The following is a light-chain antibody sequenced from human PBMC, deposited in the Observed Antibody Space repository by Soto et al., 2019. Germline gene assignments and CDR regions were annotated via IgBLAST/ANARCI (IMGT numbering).Light chain of an antibody. CDR2: DAS. J-gene: IGKJ5*01. CDR1: QDITNY. Sequence: GDTVTITCQASQDITNYLNWYQQKSGRAPKLLIYDASNLETGVPSRFSGCGSGTDFTFTISSLQPENIGTYYCQQYDDLPTFGQGTRLEIK. V-gene: IGKV1-33*01. CDR3: QQYDDLPT.